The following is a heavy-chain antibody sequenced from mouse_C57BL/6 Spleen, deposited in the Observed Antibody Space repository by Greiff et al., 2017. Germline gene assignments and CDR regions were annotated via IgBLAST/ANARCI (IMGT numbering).Heavy chain of an antibody. D-gene: IGHD1-1*01. CDR1: GFTFSSYA. Sequence: EVQLQESGGGLVKPGGSLKLSCAASGFTFSSYAMSWVRQTPEKRLEWVATISDGGSYTYYPDNVKGRFTISRDSAKNNLYLQMSHLKSEDTAMYYCARDQSYYYGSRGYYLDYWGQGTTLTVSS. J-gene: IGHJ2*01. CDR2: ISDGGSYT. V-gene: IGHV5-4*01. CDR3: ARDQSYYYGSRGYYLDY.